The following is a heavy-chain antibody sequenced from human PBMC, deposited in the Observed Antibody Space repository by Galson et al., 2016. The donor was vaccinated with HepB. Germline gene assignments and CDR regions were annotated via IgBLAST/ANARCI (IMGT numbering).Heavy chain of an antibody. D-gene: IGHD6-19*01. CDR2: IRISGGGT. Sequence: SLRLSCAASGFIFANYAMVWVRQAPGKGLEWVSAIRISGGGTLYADSVKRRFTISRDNSQNTLYLQLNTVGADDTALYYCAKTAPHGTGWVGAIDIWGQGTMVTVSS. CDR1: GFIFANYA. J-gene: IGHJ3*02. CDR3: AKTAPHGTGWVGAIDI. V-gene: IGHV3-23*01.